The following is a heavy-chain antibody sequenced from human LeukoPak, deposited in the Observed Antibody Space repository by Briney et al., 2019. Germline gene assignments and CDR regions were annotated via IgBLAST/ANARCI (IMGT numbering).Heavy chain of an antibody. Sequence: PGGSLRLSCAASGFTFSNYEMNWVRLAPGKGLEWISYIRSSGTTMYYADSVKGRFTISRDNSKNTLYLQMNSLRAEDTAVYYCARDPDGIAAAGTTYWGQGALVTVSS. CDR1: GFTFSNYE. CDR3: ARDPDGIAAAGTTY. D-gene: IGHD6-13*01. CDR2: IRSSGTTM. V-gene: IGHV3-48*03. J-gene: IGHJ4*02.